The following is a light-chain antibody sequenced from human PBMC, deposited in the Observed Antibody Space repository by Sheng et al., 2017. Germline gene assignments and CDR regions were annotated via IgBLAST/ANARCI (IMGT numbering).Light chain of an antibody. CDR3: GTWDSSLSGGV. CDR1: SSNIGKNY. V-gene: IGLV1-51*02. J-gene: IGLJ3*02. Sequence: QSVLTQPPSVSAAPGQKVTISCSGSSSNIGKNYVSWYQQLPGTAPKLLIYENNKRPSGIPDRFSGSKSGTSATLGITGLQTGDEADYYCGTWDSSLSGGVFGGGTKLTVL. CDR2: ENN.